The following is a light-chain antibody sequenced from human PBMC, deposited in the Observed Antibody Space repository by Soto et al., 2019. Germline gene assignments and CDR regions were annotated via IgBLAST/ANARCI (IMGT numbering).Light chain of an antibody. J-gene: IGLJ2*01. CDR3: SSYTSSSTQV. V-gene: IGLV2-14*01. Sequence: SVLTQPASVSGSPGQSITISCTGTSSDVGGYNYVSWYQQHPGKAPKLMIYDVSNRPSGVSNRFSGSKSGNTASLTISGLQADDEADYYCSSYTSSSTQVFGGGTNVTVL. CDR1: SSDVGGYNY. CDR2: DVS.